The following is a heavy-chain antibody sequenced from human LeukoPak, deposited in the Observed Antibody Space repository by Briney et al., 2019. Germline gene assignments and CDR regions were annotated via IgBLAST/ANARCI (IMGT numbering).Heavy chain of an antibody. J-gene: IGHJ6*03. V-gene: IGHV4-34*01. CDR2: INHSGST. CDR3: ARGRTGYQLLPTKKDYSYYYMDV. Sequence: SETLSLTCAVYGGSFSGYYWSWIRQPPGKGLEWIGEINHSGSTNYNPSLKSRVTISVDTSKDQFSLKLSSVTAADTAVYYCARGRTGYQLLPTKKDYSYYYMDVWDKGTTVTVSS. D-gene: IGHD2-2*01. CDR1: GGSFSGYY.